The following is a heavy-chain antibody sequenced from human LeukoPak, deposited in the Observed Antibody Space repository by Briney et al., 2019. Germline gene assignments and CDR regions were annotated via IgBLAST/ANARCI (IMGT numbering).Heavy chain of an antibody. J-gene: IGHJ4*02. CDR1: GFTFDDYA. CDR2: ISWNSGSI. CDR3: AKAIYGSGSFDY. V-gene: IGHV3-9*01. Sequence: GGSLRLSCAASGFTFDDYAMHWVRQAPGKGLEWVSGISWNSGSIGYADSVKGRFTISRDNAKNSLYLQMNSLRAEDTALYYCAKAIYGSGSFDYWGQGTLVTVSS. D-gene: IGHD3-10*01.